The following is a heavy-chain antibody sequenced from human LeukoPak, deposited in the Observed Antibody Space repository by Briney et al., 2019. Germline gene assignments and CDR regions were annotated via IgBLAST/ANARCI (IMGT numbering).Heavy chain of an antibody. D-gene: IGHD5-18*01. CDR2: INPSGGST. Sequence: ASVRVSCKASGYTFTSYYMHWVRQAPGQGLEWMGIINPSGGSTSYAQKFQGRVTLTRETSTSTVYMELSSLRSEDTAVYYCARRGKGPGGYGPYFFDYWGQGTLVTVSS. CDR1: GYTFTSYY. V-gene: IGHV1-46*01. CDR3: ARRGKGPGGYGPYFFDY. J-gene: IGHJ4*02.